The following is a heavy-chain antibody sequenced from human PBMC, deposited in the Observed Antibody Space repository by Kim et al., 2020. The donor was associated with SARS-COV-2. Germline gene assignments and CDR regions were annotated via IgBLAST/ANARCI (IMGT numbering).Heavy chain of an antibody. V-gene: IGHV4-59*01. J-gene: IGHJ4*02. CDR3: AREGFDFWSGYLYN. Sequence: NPSLKSRVTISVDTSKNQFSLKLSSVTAADTAVYYCAREGFDFWSGYLYNWGQGTLVTVSS. D-gene: IGHD3-3*01.